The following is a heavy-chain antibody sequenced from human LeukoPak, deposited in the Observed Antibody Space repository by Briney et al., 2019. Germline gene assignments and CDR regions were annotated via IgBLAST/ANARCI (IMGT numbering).Heavy chain of an antibody. D-gene: IGHD3-9*01. J-gene: IGHJ4*02. V-gene: IGHV1-18*01. CDR1: GYTFTSYG. CDR2: ISAYNGNT. Sequence: GASVKVSCKASGYTFTSYGISWVRQAPGQGLEWMGWISAYNGNTNYAQKLQGRVTMTTDTSTSTAYMELSSLRSDDTAVYYCARDVPGYFDWLSPPYFDYWGQGTLVTVSS. CDR3: ARDVPGYFDWLSPPYFDY.